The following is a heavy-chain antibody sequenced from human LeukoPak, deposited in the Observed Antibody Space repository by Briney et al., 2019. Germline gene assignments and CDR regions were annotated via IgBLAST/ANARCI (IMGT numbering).Heavy chain of an antibody. CDR3: GRGGGSRWNDDPRWFDP. Sequence: GASVKVSCKASGYTFTNYGINWVRQAPGQGLEWMGWISGYNGNANYAQKFQGRVTMTTDTSTSTAYMELRSLRSDDTAVYYCGRGGGSRWNDDPRWFDPWGQGTLVTVSS. J-gene: IGHJ5*02. D-gene: IGHD1-1*01. V-gene: IGHV1-18*01. CDR1: GYTFTNYG. CDR2: ISGYNGNA.